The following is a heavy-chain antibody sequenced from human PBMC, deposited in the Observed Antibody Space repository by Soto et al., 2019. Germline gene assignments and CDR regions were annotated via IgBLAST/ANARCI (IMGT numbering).Heavy chain of an antibody. CDR1: GYTFTSYG. D-gene: IGHD3-22*01. V-gene: IGHV1-18*01. Sequence: QVQLVQSGAEVKKPGASVKVSCKASGYTFTSYGISWLRQAPGQGLEWMGWISAYNGNTNYAQKLQGRVTMTTDTSTSTAYMGLRSRKSDDTAVYYCARVKGSGYHNWFDPWGQGTLVTVSS. CDR3: ARVKGSGYHNWFDP. J-gene: IGHJ5*02. CDR2: ISAYNGNT.